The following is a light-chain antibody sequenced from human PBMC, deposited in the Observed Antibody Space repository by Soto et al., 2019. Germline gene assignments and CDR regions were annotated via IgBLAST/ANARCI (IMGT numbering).Light chain of an antibody. CDR1: QGISSL. V-gene: IGKV1-9*01. Sequence: IQLTQSPSSLSASVGDRVTITCRASQGISSLLAWYQQKPGKAPKLLIYAASTLQSGVPSRFSGSGSGTDFTLTISSLQPEDFATYYCQHFKSFPITLGQGTRLEIK. J-gene: IGKJ5*01. CDR2: AAS. CDR3: QHFKSFPIT.